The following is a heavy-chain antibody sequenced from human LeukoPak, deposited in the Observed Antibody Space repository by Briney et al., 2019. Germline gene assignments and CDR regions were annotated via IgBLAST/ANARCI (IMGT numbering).Heavy chain of an antibody. CDR2: IYYSGST. J-gene: IGHJ4*02. D-gene: IGHD6-13*01. CDR3: ARINRGAAAGTAY. V-gene: IGHV4-39*01. Sequence: ASETLSLTCTVSGGSISSSSYYWGWIRQPPGKGLEWIGSIYYSGSTYYSPSLKSRVTISVDTSKNQFSLKLSSVTAADTAVYYCARINRGAAAGTAYWGQGTLVTVSS. CDR1: GGSISSSSYY.